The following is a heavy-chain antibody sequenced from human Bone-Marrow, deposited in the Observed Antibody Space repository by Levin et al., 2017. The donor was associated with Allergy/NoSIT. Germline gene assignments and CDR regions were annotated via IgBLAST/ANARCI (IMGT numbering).Heavy chain of an antibody. CDR1: GFNFQSYA. CDR2: ISNGP. CDR3: ASGSNYHNDDGYYGWFAP. Sequence: GGSLRLSCAASGFNFQSYAMGWVRQAPGKGLEWVSVISNGPFYADSVNGRVSISRDTSTDTLYFQMNNLRVEDTAIYFCASGSNYHNDDGYYGWFAPWGQGTLVTVSS. V-gene: IGHV3-23*01. D-gene: IGHD3-3*01. J-gene: IGHJ5*02.